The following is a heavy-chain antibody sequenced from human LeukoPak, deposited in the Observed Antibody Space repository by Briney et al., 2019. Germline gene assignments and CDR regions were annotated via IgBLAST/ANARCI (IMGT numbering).Heavy chain of an antibody. V-gene: IGHV1-69*05. D-gene: IGHD3-3*01. CDR3: ASGSRVLRFLEWLSVDY. Sequence: SVQVSCKASGGTFSSYAISWVRQAPGQGLEWMGGIIPIFGTANYAQKFQGRVTITTDESTSTAYMELSSLRSEDTAVYYCASGSRVLRFLEWLSVDYWGQGTLVTVSS. CDR2: IIPIFGTA. CDR1: GGTFSSYA. J-gene: IGHJ4*02.